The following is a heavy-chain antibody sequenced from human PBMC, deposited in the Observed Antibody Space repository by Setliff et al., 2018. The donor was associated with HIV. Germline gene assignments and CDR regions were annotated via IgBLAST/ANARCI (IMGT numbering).Heavy chain of an antibody. CDR2: VHHSGST. J-gene: IGHJ5*02. CDR1: SGSISSSY. D-gene: IGHD2-21*02. V-gene: IGHV4-59*01. CDR3: ASAGPYCGDDCPYNWLTP. Sequence: SETLSLTCTVSSGSISSSYWTWIRQPPGQGLEWIGYVHHSGSTKYNASLRSRVTMSVDTSKNLFSLTLRSVTAADTAVYYCASAGPYCGDDCPYNWLTPWGQGTLVTVSS.